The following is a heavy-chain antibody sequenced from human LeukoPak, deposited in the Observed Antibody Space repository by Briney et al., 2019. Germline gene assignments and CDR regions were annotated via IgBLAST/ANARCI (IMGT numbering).Heavy chain of an antibody. V-gene: IGHV4-34*01. Sequence: SETLSLTCAVYGGSFSGYYWSWIRQPPGKGLEWIGEINHSGSTNYNPSLKSRVTMSVDTSKNQFSLKLSSVTAADTAVYYCARGKPRWLQSYWGQGTLVTVSS. J-gene: IGHJ4*02. CDR1: GGSFSGYY. D-gene: IGHD5-24*01. CDR3: ARGKPRWLQSY. CDR2: INHSGST.